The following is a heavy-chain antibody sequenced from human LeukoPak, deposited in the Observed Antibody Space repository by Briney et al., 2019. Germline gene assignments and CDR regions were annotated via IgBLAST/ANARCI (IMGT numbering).Heavy chain of an antibody. V-gene: IGHV1-18*01. CDR3: ARWAGYCSSTSCYGASMGFDP. CDR2: ISAYNGNT. D-gene: IGHD2-2*01. J-gene: IGHJ5*02. Sequence: ASVKVSCKASGYTFTSYGISWVRQAPGQGLEWMGWISAYNGNTNYAQKLQGRVTMTTDTSTSTAYMELRSLRSDDTAVYYCARWAGYCSSTSCYGASMGFDPWGQGTLVTVSS. CDR1: GYTFTSYG.